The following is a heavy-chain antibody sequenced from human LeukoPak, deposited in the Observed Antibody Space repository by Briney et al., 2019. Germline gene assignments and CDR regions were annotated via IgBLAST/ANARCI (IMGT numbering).Heavy chain of an antibody. CDR2: ISYDGSNK. V-gene: IGHV3-30*18. CDR1: GFTFSSYG. D-gene: IGHD4-11*01. J-gene: IGHJ4*02. CDR3: AKDQVYSTVYYFDY. Sequence: GGSLRLSCAASGFTFSSYGMHWVRQAPGKGLEWVAVISYDGSNKYYADSVKGRFTISRDNSKNTLYLQMNSLRAEDTAVYYCAKDQVYSTVYYFDYWGQGTLVTVSS.